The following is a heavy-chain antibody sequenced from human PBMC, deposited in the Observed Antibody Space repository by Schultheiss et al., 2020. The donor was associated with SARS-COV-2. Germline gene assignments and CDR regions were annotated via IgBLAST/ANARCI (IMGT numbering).Heavy chain of an antibody. Sequence: SETLSLTCTVSDGSVTSSSYYWGWIRQPPGKGLEWIGSIYYSGSTYYNPSLKSRVTISVDTSKNQFSLKLSSVTAADTAVYYCARSYSYGETFDYWGQGTLVTVSS. CDR3: ARSYSYGETFDY. V-gene: IGHV4-39*07. CDR1: DGSVTSSSYY. J-gene: IGHJ4*02. CDR2: IYYSGST. D-gene: IGHD5-18*01.